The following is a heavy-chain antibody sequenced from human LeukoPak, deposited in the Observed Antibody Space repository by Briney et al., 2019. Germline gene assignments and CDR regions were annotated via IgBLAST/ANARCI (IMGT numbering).Heavy chain of an antibody. CDR1: GFTFSSYA. J-gene: IGHJ4*02. D-gene: IGHD5-24*01. CDR2: ISYDGGNK. Sequence: PGGSLRLSCAASGFTFSSYAMHWVRQAPGRGLEWVAVISYDGGNKYYADSVKGRFTISRDNSKNTLYLQMNSLRAEGTAVYYCARMPSVEMATITRHAFDYWGQGTLVTVSS. V-gene: IGHV3-30-3*01. CDR3: ARMPSVEMATITRHAFDY.